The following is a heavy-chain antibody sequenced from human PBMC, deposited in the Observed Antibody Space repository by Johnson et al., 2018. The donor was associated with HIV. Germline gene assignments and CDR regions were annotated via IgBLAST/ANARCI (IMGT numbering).Heavy chain of an antibody. CDR1: GFIFDDYD. CDR3: GRGSRVRGAYDGFDI. J-gene: IGHJ3*02. Sequence: VQLVESGGGVVRPGGSLRLSRAASGFIFDDYDMSWVRQAPGKGLEWVSGISWNGGSTGYADSVEGRFTISRDNAKNSLYLQMNSLRAEDTSLYYCGRGSRVRGAYDGFDIWGHGTLVTVSS. V-gene: IGHV3-20*04. CDR2: ISWNGGST. D-gene: IGHD3-10*01.